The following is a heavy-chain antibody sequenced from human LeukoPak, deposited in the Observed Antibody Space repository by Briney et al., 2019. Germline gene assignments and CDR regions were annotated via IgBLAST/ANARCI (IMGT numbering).Heavy chain of an antibody. V-gene: IGHV1-2*02. J-gene: IGHJ5*02. CDR1: GYTFTGYY. Sequence: GASVKVSCKASGYTFTGYYMHWVRQAPGQGLEWMGWINPNSGGTNYAQKFQGRVTMTRDTSISTAYMELSRLRSDDTAVYYCARDRRLGWFGELLFDPWGQGTLVTVSS. D-gene: IGHD3-10*01. CDR3: ARDRRLGWFGELLFDP. CDR2: INPNSGGT.